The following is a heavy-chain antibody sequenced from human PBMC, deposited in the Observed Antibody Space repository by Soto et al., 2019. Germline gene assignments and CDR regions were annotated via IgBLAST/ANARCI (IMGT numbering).Heavy chain of an antibody. J-gene: IGHJ6*02. CDR3: ARGGLSMVRGAGGGLDV. CDR2: IYHTGNT. CDR1: GDSIGSSSW. Sequence: QVQLQESGPGLVKPSGTLSLTCAVSGDSIGSSSWWSWVRQPPGKGLEWIGEIYHTGNTNYNPSLGGRGTKLGDKSKTSFSLRVSSWNGADTGVYYCARGGLSMVRGAGGGLDVWGQGTTVTVSS. D-gene: IGHD3-10*01. V-gene: IGHV4-4*02.